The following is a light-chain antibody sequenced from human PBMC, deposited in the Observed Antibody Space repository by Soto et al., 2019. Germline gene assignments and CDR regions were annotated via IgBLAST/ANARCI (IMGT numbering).Light chain of an antibody. CDR3: SSYSISTAYL. V-gene: IGLV2-14*01. CDR1: SSDVGGYDH. J-gene: IGLJ1*01. Sequence: QSVLTQPASVSGSPGQSITISCTGTSSDVGGYDHVSWYQLHPGKAPKLMVFEVSNRPSGVSYRFSGSKSGNTASLTISGLQAEDEADYFCSSYSISTAYLFGPGTKVTVL. CDR2: EVS.